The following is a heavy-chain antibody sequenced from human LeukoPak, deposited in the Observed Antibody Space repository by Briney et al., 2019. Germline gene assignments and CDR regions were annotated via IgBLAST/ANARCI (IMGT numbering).Heavy chain of an antibody. CDR2: ISDDGRRK. CDR3: AKRPSDYGDYVSYFDY. D-gene: IGHD4-17*01. Sequence: GGSLRLSCAASGFSFTSYGMHWVRQAPGKGLEWVGVISDDGRRKDYADSVKGRFTISRDNSKDTLYLQMNSLRAEDTAVYYCAKRPSDYGDYVSYFDYWGQGTLVTVSS. CDR1: GFSFTSYG. V-gene: IGHV3-30*18. J-gene: IGHJ4*02.